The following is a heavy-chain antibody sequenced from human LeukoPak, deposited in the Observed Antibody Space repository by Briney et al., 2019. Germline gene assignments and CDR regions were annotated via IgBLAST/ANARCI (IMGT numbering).Heavy chain of an antibody. D-gene: IGHD6-19*01. CDR1: GFTFDDYA. V-gene: IGHV3-43D*03. Sequence: PGGSLRLSCAASGFTFDDYAMHWVRQAPGKGLECVSLISWDGDSTYYSDSVKGRFTISRDNNKNSLYLQMNSLRTEDTALYYCAKVRKSYNNGWYSLPFDYWGQGALVTVSS. CDR3: AKVRKSYNNGWYSLPFDY. J-gene: IGHJ4*02. CDR2: ISWDGDST.